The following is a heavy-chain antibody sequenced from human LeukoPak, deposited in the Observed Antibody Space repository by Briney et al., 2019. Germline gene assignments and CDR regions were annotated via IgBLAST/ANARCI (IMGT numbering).Heavy chain of an antibody. D-gene: IGHD3-22*01. CDR2: IYYSGST. J-gene: IGHJ6*03. V-gene: IGHV4-59*01. CDR3: ARSSEGRYYYDSSGYSYYYYYMDV. Sequence: SETLSLTCTVSGGSISSYYWSWIRQPPGKGLEWIGYIYYSGSTNYNPSLKSRVTISVDTSKNQFSLKLNSVTAADTAVYYCARSSEGRYYYDSSGYSYYYYYMDVWGKGTTVTISS. CDR1: GGSISSYY.